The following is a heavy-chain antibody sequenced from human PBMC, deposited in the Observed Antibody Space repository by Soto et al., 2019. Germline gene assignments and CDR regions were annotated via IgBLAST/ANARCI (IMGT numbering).Heavy chain of an antibody. CDR2: ISGSADST. J-gene: IGHJ4*02. CDR1: GFSFSSYA. D-gene: IGHD1-1*01. CDR3: AKETAGKT. V-gene: IGHV3-23*01. Sequence: EVQLLESGGGLVQPGGSLRLSCEASGFSFSSYAMSWVRQAPGKGLEWVSGISGSADSTYYAGSVKGRFTISRDNSKNTLYLQMSSLRAEDTAIYYCAKETAGKTWGQGTLVTVSS.